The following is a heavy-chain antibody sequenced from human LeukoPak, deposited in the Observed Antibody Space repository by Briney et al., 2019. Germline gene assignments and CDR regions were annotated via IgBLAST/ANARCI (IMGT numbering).Heavy chain of an antibody. CDR2: TSGSGDIR. J-gene: IGHJ1*01. D-gene: IGHD2-15*01. CDR3: ANYRSGGGGYYSGLEH. CDR1: GCTFRNYS. V-gene: IGHV3-23*01. Sequence: GVALPLPCPPSGCTFRNYSLIWVGQAPGTRREGAARTSGSGDIRLYADSVKGRFTISMTNSENRLYLQMNSLRADDTGVYYCANYRSGGGGYYSGLEHWGQGTQVTVSS.